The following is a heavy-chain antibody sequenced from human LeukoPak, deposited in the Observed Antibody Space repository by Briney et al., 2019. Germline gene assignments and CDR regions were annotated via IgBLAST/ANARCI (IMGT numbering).Heavy chain of an antibody. J-gene: IGHJ3*02. CDR3: PGGDASDM. V-gene: IGHV3-7*01. CDR2: IKQDGSVK. CDR1: GFTFSSYW. Sequence: TGGSLRLSCAASGFTFSSYWMSWFRQAPGKGLEWVANIKQDGSVKQYVDSVKGRFSISRDNARNSLYLQMNSLRAEDTAVYYCPGGDASDMWGQGTMVTVSS.